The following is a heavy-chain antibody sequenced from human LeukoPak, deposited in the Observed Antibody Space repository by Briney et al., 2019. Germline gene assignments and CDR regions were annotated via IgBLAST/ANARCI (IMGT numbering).Heavy chain of an antibody. V-gene: IGHV3-30*18. D-gene: IGHD3-16*01. CDR3: AKDRGEWLTYFDY. CDR2: ISYDGSNK. Sequence: GRSLRLSCAASRFTFSSYGMHWVRQAPGKGLEWVAVISYDGSNKYYADSVKGRFTISRDNSKNTLYLQMNSLRAEDTAVYYCAKDRGEWLTYFDYWGQGTLVTVSS. CDR1: RFTFSSYG. J-gene: IGHJ4*02.